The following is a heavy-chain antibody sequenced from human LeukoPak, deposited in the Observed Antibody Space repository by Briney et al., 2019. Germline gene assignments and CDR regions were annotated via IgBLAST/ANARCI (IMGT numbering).Heavy chain of an antibody. CDR2: INPNSGGT. D-gene: IGHD1-26*01. CDR3: ARAPVGATPPLDY. V-gene: IGHV1-2*02. Sequence: ASVKVSCKASGYTFTGYYMHWVRQAPGQGLEWMGWINPNSGGTNYAQKFQGRVTVTRDTSISTAYMELSRLRSDDTAVYYCARAPVGATPPLDYWGQGTLVTVSS. CDR1: GYTFTGYY. J-gene: IGHJ4*02.